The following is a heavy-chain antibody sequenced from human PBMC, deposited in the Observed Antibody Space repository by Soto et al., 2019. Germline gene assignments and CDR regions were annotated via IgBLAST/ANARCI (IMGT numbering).Heavy chain of an antibody. CDR3: ANHGGFDF. J-gene: IGHJ3*01. CDR1: GFTFSSSG. D-gene: IGHD4-17*01. Sequence: EGQLLQSGGGLVQPGESLRLSCAASGFTFSSSGMSWVRQAPGKGLEWVSSISIRGDYRYYADSVKGRFTISRDNSKNTLYLQMSILTADATALYYCANHGGFDFWGQGTMVAVSS. CDR2: ISIRGDYR. V-gene: IGHV3-23*01.